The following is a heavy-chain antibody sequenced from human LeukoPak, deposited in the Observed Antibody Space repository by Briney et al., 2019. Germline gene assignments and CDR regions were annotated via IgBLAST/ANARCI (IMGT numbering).Heavy chain of an antibody. V-gene: IGHV3-53*04. CDR2: IYSGGST. D-gene: IGHD6-13*01. CDR1: GFSVGSNY. CDR3: FSSSPTSYTDY. J-gene: IGHJ4*02. Sequence: GGSLRLSCAASGFSVGSNYMTWVRQAPGKGLECVSVIYSGGSTYYADSVKGRFTISRHNTKNTLYLQMNSLRAEDTAVYYCFSSSPTSYTDYWGQGTLVTVSS.